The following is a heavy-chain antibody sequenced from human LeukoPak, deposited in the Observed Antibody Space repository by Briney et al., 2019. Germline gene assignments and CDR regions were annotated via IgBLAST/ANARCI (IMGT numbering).Heavy chain of an antibody. CDR3: ARDEDSSGYCDY. D-gene: IGHD3-22*01. Sequence: PGGSLRLSCAASGFTFSSYSINWVRQAPGKWLEWVSSISSSSSYIYYADSVKGRFTISRDNAKNSLYLQMNSLRAEDTAVYYCARDEDSSGYCDYWGQGTLVTVSS. CDR1: GFTFSSYS. V-gene: IGHV3-21*01. CDR2: ISSSSSYI. J-gene: IGHJ4*02.